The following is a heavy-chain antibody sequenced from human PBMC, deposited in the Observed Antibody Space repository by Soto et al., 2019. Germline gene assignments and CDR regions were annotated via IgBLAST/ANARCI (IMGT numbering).Heavy chain of an antibody. CDR1: GYTFTSYA. Sequence: GASVKVSCKASGYTFTSYAMHWVRQAPGQRLEWMGGFDPEDGETIYAQKFQGRVTMTEDTSTDTAYMELSSLRSEDTAVYYCATDSPPAGSSGYYPRWFDPWGQGTLVTVSS. CDR2: FDPEDGET. D-gene: IGHD3-22*01. V-gene: IGHV1-24*01. J-gene: IGHJ5*02. CDR3: ATDSPPAGSSGYYPRWFDP.